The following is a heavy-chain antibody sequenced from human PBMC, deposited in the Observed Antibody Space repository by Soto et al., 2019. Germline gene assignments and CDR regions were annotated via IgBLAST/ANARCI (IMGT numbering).Heavy chain of an antibody. CDR2: TYYRSRWSF. CDR3: ASSAQDFSGPIPQRHYYGMDV. D-gene: IGHD2-15*01. Sequence: TCVISGDSVSSNSGAWNWIRQSPSRGLEWLGRTYYRSRWSFDYALSLKSRLTIDPDTSKNQFSLHLDSLTPDDTAVYYCASSAQDFSGPIPQRHYYGMDVWGQGTTVTVSS. CDR1: GDSVSSNSGA. V-gene: IGHV6-1*01. J-gene: IGHJ6*02.